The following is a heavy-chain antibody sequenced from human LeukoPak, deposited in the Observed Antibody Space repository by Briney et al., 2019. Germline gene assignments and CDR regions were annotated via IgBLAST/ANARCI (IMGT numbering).Heavy chain of an antibody. Sequence: PGGSLRLSCAASGFPFSSYGMHWVRQAPGKGLEWVAFIRSDGTSKYYTDSVKGRFTISRDNSKNTLYLQMNSLRAEDTAVYYCANQGGSLTEVGYYMDVWGKGTTVTVSS. D-gene: IGHD1-26*01. CDR2: IRSDGTSK. CDR3: ANQGGSLTEVGYYMDV. V-gene: IGHV3-30*02. J-gene: IGHJ6*03. CDR1: GFPFSSYG.